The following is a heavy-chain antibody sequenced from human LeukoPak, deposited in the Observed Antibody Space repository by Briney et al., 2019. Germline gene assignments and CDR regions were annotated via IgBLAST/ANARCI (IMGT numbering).Heavy chain of an antibody. CDR2: IKQDGSEK. J-gene: IGHJ4*02. Sequence: NIKQDGSEKYYVDSVKGRFTISRDNAKNSLYLQMNSLRAEDTAVYYCARDSYSSGWYTHFDYWGQGTLVTVSS. CDR3: ARDSYSSGWYTHFDY. D-gene: IGHD6-19*01. V-gene: IGHV3-7*01.